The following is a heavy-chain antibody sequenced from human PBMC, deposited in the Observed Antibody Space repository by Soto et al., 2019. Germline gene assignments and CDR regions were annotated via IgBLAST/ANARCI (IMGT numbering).Heavy chain of an antibody. Sequence: GGSLRLSCAASGFTFSGDWMHWVRQAAGKGLVWASRINMDGSSTNYADSVKGRFTISRDNAKSTPYLQMNSLRVDDTAVYYCARGPRGLYHHDYWGQGALVTVSS. V-gene: IGHV3-74*01. CDR3: ARGPRGLYHHDY. D-gene: IGHD2-2*01. CDR1: GFTFSGDW. J-gene: IGHJ4*02. CDR2: INMDGSST.